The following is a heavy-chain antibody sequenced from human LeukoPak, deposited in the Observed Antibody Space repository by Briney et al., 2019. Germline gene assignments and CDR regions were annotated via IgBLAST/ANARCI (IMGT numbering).Heavy chain of an antibody. J-gene: IGHJ4*02. CDR2: VFHSGST. Sequence: PSETLSLTCAVSGASISSNHYYWGWIRHSPGKGLEWIGSVFHSGSTYYNPSLKTRVTMSLDASKRQFSLNLTSVTAADTAVYYCARSPVLGFITLHFDCWGQGSLVTVSS. V-gene: IGHV4-39*07. CDR1: GASISSNHYY. CDR3: ARSPVLGFITLHFDC. D-gene: IGHD3-16*02.